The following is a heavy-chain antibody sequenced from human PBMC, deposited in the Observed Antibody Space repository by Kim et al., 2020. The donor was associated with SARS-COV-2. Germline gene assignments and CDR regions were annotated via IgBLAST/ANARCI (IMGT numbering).Heavy chain of an antibody. J-gene: IGHJ6*02. D-gene: IGHD4-17*01. V-gene: IGHV1-69*04. Sequence: SVKVSCKASGGTFSSYAISWVRQAPGQGLEWMGRIIPILGIANYAQKFQGRVTITADKSTSTAYMELSSLRSEDTAVYYCASAGYGGNSRWPEIYYYYGMDVWGQGTTVTVS. CDR2: IIPILGIA. CDR1: GGTFSSYA. CDR3: ASAGYGGNSRWPEIYYYYGMDV.